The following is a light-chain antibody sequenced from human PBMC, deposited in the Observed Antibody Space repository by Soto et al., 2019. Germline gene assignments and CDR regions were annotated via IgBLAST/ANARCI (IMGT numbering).Light chain of an antibody. V-gene: IGKV1-12*01. Sequence: DIQLTQSPSSVSASVGDRVTITCRASQDIGTWLAWYQQKPGKAPKLLIYVASNLKSAVPSRFSDAGSGTDFNLTITSLQTEDSATYHCQQADSFPFTFGTGTKVDFK. CDR1: QDIGTW. J-gene: IGKJ3*01. CDR3: QQADSFPFT. CDR2: VAS.